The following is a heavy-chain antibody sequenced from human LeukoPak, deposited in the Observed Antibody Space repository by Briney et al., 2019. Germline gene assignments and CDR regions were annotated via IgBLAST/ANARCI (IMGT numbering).Heavy chain of an antibody. J-gene: IGHJ3*02. CDR3: ARIDSSGVRXXXTFDI. D-gene: IGHD3-10*01. V-gene: IGHV1-46*01. CDR1: GYTFTSYY. Sequence: ASVKVSCKASGYTFTSYYMHWVRQAPGQGLEWMGIINPSGGSTSYAQKFQGRVTMTRDTSTSTVYMELSSLRSEDTAEYYCARIDSSGVRXXXTFDIWGQGTMVTVS. CDR2: INPSGGST.